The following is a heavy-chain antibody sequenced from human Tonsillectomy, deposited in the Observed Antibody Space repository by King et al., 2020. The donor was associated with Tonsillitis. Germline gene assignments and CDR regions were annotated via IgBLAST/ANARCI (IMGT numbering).Heavy chain of an antibody. D-gene: IGHD3-10*01. Sequence: VQLQESGPGLVKPSETLSLTCTVSGGSISSYYWTWIRQPAGKGLEWIGRIYTSGSANYNPSLKSRVTMSVDTSKNQFSLRLSSVTAADTAVYYCARGSMDAMGRGVITVGYAFDIWGQGTMVTVSS. J-gene: IGHJ3*02. CDR2: IYTSGSA. V-gene: IGHV4-4*07. CDR3: ARGSMDAMGRGVITVGYAFDI. CDR1: GGSISSYY.